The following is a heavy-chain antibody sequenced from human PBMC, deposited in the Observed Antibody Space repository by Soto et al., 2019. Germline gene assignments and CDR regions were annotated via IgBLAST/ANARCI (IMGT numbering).Heavy chain of an antibody. CDR3: AKGYGSGWYVGYYYYGMDV. CDR2: ISYDGSNK. Sequence: PGGSLRLSCAASGFTFSSYGMHWVRQAPGKGLEWVAVISYDGSNKYYADSVKGRFTISRDNSKNTLYLQMNSLRAEDTAVYYCAKGYGSGWYVGYYYYGMDVWGQGTTVTVSS. D-gene: IGHD6-19*01. CDR1: GFTFSSYG. V-gene: IGHV3-30*18. J-gene: IGHJ6*02.